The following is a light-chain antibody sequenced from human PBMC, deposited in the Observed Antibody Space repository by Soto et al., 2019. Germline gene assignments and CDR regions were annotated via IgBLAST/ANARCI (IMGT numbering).Light chain of an antibody. CDR3: QVWDIMTDNYV. V-gene: IGLV3-21*04. CDR2: YDS. J-gene: IGLJ1*01. CDR1: NIGNKR. Sequence: SYELSQSPSVSVAPDKTATITCGGNNIGNKRVHWYRQKPGQAPVLLISYDSDRPSGIPERFSGSNSGNTATLTISMVEAGDEADYYCQVWDIMTDNYVFGSGTKVTVL.